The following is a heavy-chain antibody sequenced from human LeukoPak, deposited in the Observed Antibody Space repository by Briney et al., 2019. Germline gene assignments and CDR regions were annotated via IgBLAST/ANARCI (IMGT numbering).Heavy chain of an antibody. V-gene: IGHV3-30-3*01. CDR2: IPYDGSNK. J-gene: IGHJ4*02. Sequence: GRSLRLSCAASGFTFSAYTMHWVRQAPGKGLEWVAVIPYDGSNKLYTDSVKGRFTISRDNSKNTLYLQMNSLRAEDTAVYYCARGPDVGIGIHYFDYWGQGTLVTVSS. CDR1: GFTFSAYT. D-gene: IGHD1-26*01. CDR3: ARGPDVGIGIHYFDY.